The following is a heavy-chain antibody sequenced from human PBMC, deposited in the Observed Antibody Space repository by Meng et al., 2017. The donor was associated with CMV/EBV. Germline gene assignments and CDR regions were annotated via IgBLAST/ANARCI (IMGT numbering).Heavy chain of an antibody. J-gene: IGHJ4*02. D-gene: IGHD2-15*01. CDR3: ARDGGGYCSGGSCYSAFDY. Sequence: GESLKISCAASGFTFSDYYMSWIRQAPGKGLEWVSCISSSGSTIYYADSVKGRFTISRDNAKNSLYLQMNSLRAEDTAVYYCARDGGGYCSGGSCYSAFDYWGQGTLVTVSS. CDR2: ISSSGSTI. V-gene: IGHV3-11*04. CDR1: GFTFSDYY.